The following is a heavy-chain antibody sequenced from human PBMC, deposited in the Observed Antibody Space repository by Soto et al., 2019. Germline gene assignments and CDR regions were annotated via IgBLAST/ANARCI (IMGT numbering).Heavy chain of an antibody. J-gene: IGHJ6*02. CDR3: ARDLRFRGFYGMDV. CDR2: IYYSGST. V-gene: IGHV4-31*03. D-gene: IGHD3-10*01. Sequence: QVQLQESGLGLVKPSQTLSLTCTVSGGSISSGGYYWSWIRQHPGKGLEWIGYIYYSGSTYYNPSLKSRVTISVDTSKNQFSLKLSSVTAADTAVYYCARDLRFRGFYGMDVWGQGTTVTVSS. CDR1: GGSISSGGYY.